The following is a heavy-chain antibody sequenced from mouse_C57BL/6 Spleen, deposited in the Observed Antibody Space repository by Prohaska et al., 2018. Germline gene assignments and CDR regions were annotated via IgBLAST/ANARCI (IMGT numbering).Heavy chain of an antibody. CDR3: AREEVTTRYFDV. V-gene: IGHV1-18*01. CDR1: GYTFTDYN. J-gene: IGHJ1*03. D-gene: IGHD2-2*01. Sequence: LQQSGPELVKPGASVKIPCKASGYTFTDYNMDWVKQSHGKSLEWIGDINPNNGGTIYNQKFKGKATLTVDKSSSTAYMELRSLTSEDSAVYYCAREEVTTRYFDVWGTGTTVTVSS. CDR2: INPNNGGT.